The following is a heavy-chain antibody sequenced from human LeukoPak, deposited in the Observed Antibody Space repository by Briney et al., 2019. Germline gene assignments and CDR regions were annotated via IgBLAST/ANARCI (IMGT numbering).Heavy chain of an antibody. CDR3: ASRYSSGWYYFDY. J-gene: IGHJ4*02. D-gene: IGHD6-19*01. CDR1: GFTFSSYE. V-gene: IGHV3-48*03. CDR2: ISRSGSTI. Sequence: GGSLRLSCAASGFTFSSYEMNWVRQAPGKGLEWVSYISRSGSTIYYADSVKGRFTISRGNAKNSLYLQMNSLRAEDTAVYYCASRYSSGWYYFDYWGQGTLVTVSS.